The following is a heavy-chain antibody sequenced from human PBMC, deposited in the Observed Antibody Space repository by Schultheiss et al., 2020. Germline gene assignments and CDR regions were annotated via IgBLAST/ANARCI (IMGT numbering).Heavy chain of an antibody. Sequence: GGSLRLSCAVYGGSFSGYYWSWIRQPPGKGLEWVSVIYSGGSTYYADSVKGRFTTSTDNSKNTMYLQMNSLRAEDTAVYYCARDSLGPAVWGQGTPVTVSS. CDR1: GGSFSGYY. V-gene: IGHV3-53*01. CDR3: ARDSLGPAV. J-gene: IGHJ4*02. CDR2: IYSGGST.